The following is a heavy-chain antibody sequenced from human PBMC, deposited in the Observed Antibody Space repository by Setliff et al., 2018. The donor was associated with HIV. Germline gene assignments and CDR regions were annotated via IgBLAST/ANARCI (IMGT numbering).Heavy chain of an antibody. CDR3: TKRRRAPGTANLEAY. Sequence: PGESLKISCKGSGYSFTSYWIGWVRQRPGEGLDWVGVIYPGDSTTRYGPSFQGQVTISADTSITTAYLQWSSLTASDTATYYCTKRRRAPGTANLEAYWGQGTLVTVSS. D-gene: IGHD2-21*02. CDR2: IYPGDSTT. V-gene: IGHV5-51*01. J-gene: IGHJ4*02. CDR1: GYSFTSYW.